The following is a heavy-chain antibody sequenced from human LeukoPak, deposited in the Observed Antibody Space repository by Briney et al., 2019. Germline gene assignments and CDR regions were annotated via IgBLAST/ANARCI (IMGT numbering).Heavy chain of an antibody. V-gene: IGHV3-48*03. CDR1: GFTFSSYE. J-gene: IGHJ6*03. D-gene: IGHD1-1*01. CDR2: ITSSGSSI. CDR3: ARGYTPWGEVWSVYYYYYYMDV. Sequence: GESLRLSCVASGFTFSSYEMNWVRQAPGKGLEWVSYITSSGSSIYYADSVKGRLTISRDNAKNSLYLQMNSLRAEDTAVYYCARGYTPWGEVWSVYYYYYYMDVWGKGTTVTISS.